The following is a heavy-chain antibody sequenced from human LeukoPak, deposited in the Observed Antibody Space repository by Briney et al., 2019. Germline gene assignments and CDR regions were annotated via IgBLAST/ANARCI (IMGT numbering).Heavy chain of an antibody. CDR1: GFTFSIYA. D-gene: IGHD3-10*01. J-gene: IGHJ5*02. Sequence: GALRLSCAASGFTFSIYAMSWVRQAPGKGLGWVSVICGSGSSGGSAFYADSVKGRFTLSRDNSKNTLYLQMNSLRAEDTAVYYCAKSTYGPGGWFDPWGQGTLVTVSS. CDR2: ICGSGSSGGSA. V-gene: IGHV3-23*01. CDR3: AKSTYGPGGWFDP.